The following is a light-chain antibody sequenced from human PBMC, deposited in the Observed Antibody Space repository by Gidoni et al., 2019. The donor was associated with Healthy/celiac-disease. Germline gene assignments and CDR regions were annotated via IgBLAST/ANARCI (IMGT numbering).Light chain of an antibody. CDR3: QQYNSYSAWT. CDR1: QSISSW. V-gene: IGKV1-5*03. Sequence: DIQMTQSPSTLSASVGDRVTITCRASQSISSWLAWYQQKPGKVPKLLIYKASSLESGVPSRFSGSGSGTEFTRTISSLQPDDFATYYCQQYNSYSAWTFGQGTKVEIK. J-gene: IGKJ1*01. CDR2: KAS.